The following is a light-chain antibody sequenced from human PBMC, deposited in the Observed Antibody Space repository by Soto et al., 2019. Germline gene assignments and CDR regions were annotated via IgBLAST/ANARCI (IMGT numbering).Light chain of an antibody. CDR2: AAS. CDR1: QSISDY. Sequence: DIQMTQSPSSLSASVGDRVTITCRASQSISDYLNWYQQKPGKAPKLLIYAASSLQSGVPSRFSGSGSGTGFTLTISSLQPEDFATYYCQQGYTTPITFGQGTRLEIK. V-gene: IGKV1-39*01. J-gene: IGKJ5*01. CDR3: QQGYTTPIT.